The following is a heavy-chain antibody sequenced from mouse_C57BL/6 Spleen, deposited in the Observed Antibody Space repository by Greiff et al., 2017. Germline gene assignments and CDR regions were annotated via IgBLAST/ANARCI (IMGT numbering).Heavy chain of an antibody. J-gene: IGHJ3*01. CDR3: ARHEDLNCVQKCWFAY. Sequence: LQESGAELVKPGASVKLSCKASGYTFTEYTIHWVKQRSGQGLEWIGWFYPGSGSIKYTEKFKDKATLTEDKSSSAVSMVISRLTYEDSAVYFCARHEDLNCVQKCWFAYWGQGTLVTVSA. V-gene: IGHV1-62-2*01. D-gene: IGHD4-1*02. CDR1: GYTFTEYT. CDR2: FYPGSGSI.